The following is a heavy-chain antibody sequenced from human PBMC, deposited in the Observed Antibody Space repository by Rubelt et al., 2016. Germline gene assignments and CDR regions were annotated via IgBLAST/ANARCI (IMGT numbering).Heavy chain of an antibody. Sequence: QITLKESGPKLVKPTQTLTLTCTFSGFSLRTSEVGVGWIRQPPGKALKWLALIYWDDDKRYSPSLQKRLTITKDSSNNQVVLTRTNLDPVDTATYYCAHRRTAESWPCLSFDYWGQGTLVTVSS. D-gene: IGHD3-10*01. CDR1: GFSLRTSEVG. CDR3: AHRRTAESWPCLSFDY. V-gene: IGHV2-5*02. J-gene: IGHJ4*02. CDR2: IYWDDDK.